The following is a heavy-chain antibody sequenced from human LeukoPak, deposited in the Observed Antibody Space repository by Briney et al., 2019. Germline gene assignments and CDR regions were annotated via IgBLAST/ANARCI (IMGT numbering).Heavy chain of an antibody. CDR2: IYPGDSDT. CDR3: ARPLYGAITPFEY. Sequence: GESLKISCKGSGYSFTSYWIGWVRQMPGKGLEWMGIIYPGDSDTRYSPSFQGQVTISADKSISTAYLQWSSLEASDTAMYYRARPLYGAITPFEYWGQGTLVTVSS. D-gene: IGHD4-17*01. J-gene: IGHJ4*02. CDR1: GYSFTSYW. V-gene: IGHV5-51*01.